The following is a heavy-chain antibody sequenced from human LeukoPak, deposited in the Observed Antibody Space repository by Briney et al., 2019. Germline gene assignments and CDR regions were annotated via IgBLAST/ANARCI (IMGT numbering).Heavy chain of an antibody. CDR2: INPNSGGT. V-gene: IGHV1-2*02. Sequence: ASVKVSCKASGYTFTGYYMHWVRQAPGQGLEWMGWINPNSGGTNYAQKFQGRVTTTRDTSISTAYMELSRLRSDDTAVYYCARDPTAAVDDAFDIWGQGTMVTVSS. CDR1: GYTFTGYY. J-gene: IGHJ3*02. D-gene: IGHD6-13*01. CDR3: ARDPTAAVDDAFDI.